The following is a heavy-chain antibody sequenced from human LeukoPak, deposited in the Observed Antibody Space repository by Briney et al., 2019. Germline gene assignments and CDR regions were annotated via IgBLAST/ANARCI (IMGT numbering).Heavy chain of an antibody. Sequence: GSLRLSCAASGFTFSSYAMSWVRQAPGKGLEWVSAIIGSGGSTYYADSVKGRFTISRDNSKNTLYLQMNSLRAEDTAVYYCARLENGYSYGSWGQGTLVTVSS. J-gene: IGHJ4*02. CDR2: IIGSGGST. CDR3: ARLENGYSYGS. D-gene: IGHD5-18*01. V-gene: IGHV3-23*01. CDR1: GFTFSSYA.